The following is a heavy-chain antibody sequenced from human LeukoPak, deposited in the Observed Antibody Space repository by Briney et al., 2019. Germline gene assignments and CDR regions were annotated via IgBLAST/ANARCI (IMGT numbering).Heavy chain of an antibody. CDR1: EFTFSSYS. CDR3: ARAFGYCSGGSCYSDY. D-gene: IGHD2-15*01. V-gene: IGHV3-48*01. CDR2: ITNSGNSK. Sequence: PGGSLRLSCAASEFTFSSYSMNWVRQAPGKGLEWVSYITNSGNSKSYADSVKGRFTISRDNTKNSLYLQMNGLRAEDTAVYYCARAFGYCSGGSCYSDYWGQGTLVTVSS. J-gene: IGHJ4*02.